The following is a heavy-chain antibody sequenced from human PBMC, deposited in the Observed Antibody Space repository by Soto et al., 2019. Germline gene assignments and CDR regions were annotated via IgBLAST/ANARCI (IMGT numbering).Heavy chain of an antibody. CDR3: ARELVGATPDY. J-gene: IGHJ4*02. V-gene: IGHV4-61*01. CDR1: GGSVSSGSYY. D-gene: IGHD1-26*01. CDR2: IYYSGST. Sequence: QVQLQESGPGLVKPSETLSLTCTVSGGSVSSGSYYWSWIRQPPGKGLEWIGYIYYSGSTNYNPSLKRRVTISVDTSKNQFALKLSSVTAADTAVYYCARELVGATPDYWGQGTLVTVSS.